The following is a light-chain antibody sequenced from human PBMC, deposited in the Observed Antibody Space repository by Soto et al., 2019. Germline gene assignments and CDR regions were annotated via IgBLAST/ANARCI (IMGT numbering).Light chain of an antibody. Sequence: DIVMTQSPDSLAVSLGERATINCKSSQSVLYSSNNKNYLAWYQQKPGQPPKLLIYWASTRESGVPDRFSVSGSGTEFTLTISSLQAEDVAVYYCQQYYSTPLTFGGGTKVEIK. CDR1: QSVLYSSNNKNY. V-gene: IGKV4-1*01. CDR3: QQYYSTPLT. CDR2: WAS. J-gene: IGKJ4*01.